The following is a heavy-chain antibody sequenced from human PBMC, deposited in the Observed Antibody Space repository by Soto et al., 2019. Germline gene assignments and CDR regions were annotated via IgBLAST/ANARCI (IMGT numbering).Heavy chain of an antibody. CDR2: VSWNSGSI. V-gene: IGHV3-9*01. CDR1: GFTFDDYA. CDR3: AKVRGSAACTFGYFDY. D-gene: IGHD6-13*01. Sequence: EVQLVESGGGLVQPGRSLRLSCAASGFTFDDYAMHWVRQAPGKGLEWVSGVSWNSGSIGYADSVKGRFTISRDNAKNSLYLQMNSLRTEDTALYYCAKVRGSAACTFGYFDYWGQGILVTVSS. J-gene: IGHJ4*02.